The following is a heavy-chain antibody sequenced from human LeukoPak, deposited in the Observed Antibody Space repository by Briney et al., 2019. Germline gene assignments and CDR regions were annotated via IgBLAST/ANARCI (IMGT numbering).Heavy chain of an antibody. V-gene: IGHV1-3*01. CDR3: ARGPLGRNGDYFDY. J-gene: IGHJ4*02. D-gene: IGHD7-27*01. CDR2: INAGNGNT. Sequence: ASVKVSCKASGYTFTGYAIQWVRQAPGQSLEWMGWINAGNGNTKYSQKFQGRVTITRDTSANTVYMELSSLRFEDTAVYYCARGPLGRNGDYFDYWGQGTLVTVSS. CDR1: GYTFTGYA.